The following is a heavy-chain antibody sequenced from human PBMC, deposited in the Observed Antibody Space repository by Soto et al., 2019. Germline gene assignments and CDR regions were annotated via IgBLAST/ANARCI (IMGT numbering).Heavy chain of an antibody. CDR2: IKAGNGNT. CDR3: ARSIVVVTALDY. Sequence: QVQLVQFGAEEKKPGASVKVSCKACGYTFTSYAMHWVRRAPGQRREWMGWIKAGNGNTKYSQKFQGRVTITRDTSASTAYMELSSLRSEDTAVYYCARSIVVVTALDYWGQGTLVTVSS. D-gene: IGHD2-21*02. J-gene: IGHJ4*02. V-gene: IGHV1-3*05. CDR1: GYTFTSYA.